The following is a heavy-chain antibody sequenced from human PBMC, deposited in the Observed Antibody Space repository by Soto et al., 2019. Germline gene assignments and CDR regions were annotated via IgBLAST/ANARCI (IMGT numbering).Heavy chain of an antibody. D-gene: IGHD1-1*01. V-gene: IGHV3-74*01. Sequence: GGSLRLSCAVSGFTFSAYWMHWVRQVPGKGLTWVSRISDDGSTATYADSVKGRFVISRDNAKNTLYLEMNTLRVDDSGLYYCARGPRVSATGTGAHWGRGTLVTVS. J-gene: IGHJ4*02. CDR1: GFTFSAYW. CDR2: ISDDGSTA. CDR3: ARGPRVSATGTGAH.